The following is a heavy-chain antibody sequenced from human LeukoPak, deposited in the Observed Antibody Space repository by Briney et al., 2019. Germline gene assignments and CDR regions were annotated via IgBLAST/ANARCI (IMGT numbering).Heavy chain of an antibody. V-gene: IGHV3-9*01. CDR3: AKDTQGMTGGFDY. Sequence: INWNSGTIGYADSVKGRFTISRDNAKNSLYLQVSSLRTEDTALYYCAKDTQGMTGGFDYWGQGTLVTASS. D-gene: IGHD4-23*01. J-gene: IGHJ4*02. CDR2: INWNSGTI.